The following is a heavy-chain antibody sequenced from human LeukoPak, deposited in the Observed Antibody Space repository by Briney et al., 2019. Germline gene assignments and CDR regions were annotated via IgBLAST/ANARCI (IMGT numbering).Heavy chain of an antibody. J-gene: IGHJ4*02. V-gene: IGHV4-34*01. D-gene: IGHD2-15*01. Sequence: PSETLSLTCAVHGGTFSGYYWSWIRQSPGKGLEWIGEINPGGSTNYNPSLESRVIISVDTSKNQFSLKMDSVSAADSAVYYCAREDCSGGDCTSFDYWGQGTLVTVSS. CDR3: AREDCSGGDCTSFDY. CDR2: INPGGST. CDR1: GGTFSGYY.